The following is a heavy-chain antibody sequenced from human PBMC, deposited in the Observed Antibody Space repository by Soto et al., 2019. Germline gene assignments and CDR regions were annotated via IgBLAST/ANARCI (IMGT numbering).Heavy chain of an antibody. D-gene: IGHD6-19*01. J-gene: IGHJ4*02. CDR2: IYHSGST. CDR3: ATRTSGWYYPFDY. Sequence: SSETLSLTCAVSGGSISSGGYSWSWNRQPPGKGLEWIGYIYHSGSTYYNPSLKSRVTISVDTSKNQFSLKLSSVTAADMAVYYCATRTSGWYYPFDYWGQGTLVTVSS. CDR1: GGSISSGGYS. V-gene: IGHV4-30-2*03.